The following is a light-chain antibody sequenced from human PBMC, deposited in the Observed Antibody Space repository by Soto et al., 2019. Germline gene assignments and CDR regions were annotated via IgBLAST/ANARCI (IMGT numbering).Light chain of an antibody. CDR1: QSIGSS. CDR3: QQNYSNSRT. Sequence: DIEMTQSPATLSVSAGERVTLSCRASQSIGSSLAWYQQKPGQAPRLLIYDASSMATGIPARFSGSGSGTEFTLTISSLQPKDFATYYCQQNYSNSRTFGQGTQVDIK. CDR2: DAS. V-gene: IGKV1-5*01. J-gene: IGKJ1*01.